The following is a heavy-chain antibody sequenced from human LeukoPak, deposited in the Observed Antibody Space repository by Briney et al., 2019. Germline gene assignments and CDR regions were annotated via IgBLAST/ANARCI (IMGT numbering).Heavy chain of an antibody. D-gene: IGHD6-13*01. CDR2: IIPILGIA. CDR3: ARSRIASAGTFDY. CDR1: GGTFSSYA. J-gene: IGHJ4*02. V-gene: IGHV1-69*04. Sequence: SVKVSCKASGGTFSSYAISWVRQATGQGLEWMGRIIPILGIANYAQKFQGRVTITADKSKSTAYMELSSLRSEDTAVYYCARSRIASAGTFDYWGRGTLVTVSS.